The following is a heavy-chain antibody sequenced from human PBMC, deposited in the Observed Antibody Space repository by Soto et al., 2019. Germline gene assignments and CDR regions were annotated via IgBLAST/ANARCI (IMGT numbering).Heavy chain of an antibody. Sequence: SETLSLTCAVYGGSFSGYYWSWIRQPPGKGLEWIGEINHSGSTNYNPSLKSRVTISVDTSKNQFSLKLSSVTAADTAVYYCARGDSKIDDYGDYSYYGMDFWGQGATVTV. CDR2: INHSGST. CDR3: ARGDSKIDDYGDYSYYGMDF. V-gene: IGHV4-34*01. D-gene: IGHD4-17*01. J-gene: IGHJ6*02. CDR1: GGSFSGYY.